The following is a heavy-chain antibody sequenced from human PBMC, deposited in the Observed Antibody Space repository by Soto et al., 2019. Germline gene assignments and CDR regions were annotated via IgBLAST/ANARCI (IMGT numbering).Heavy chain of an antibody. Sequence: EVQLLESGGGLVQPGGSLRLSCAASGFTFSNYAMSWVRQAPGKGLEWVSAISGSGESTFYGDSVKGRFTVSRDNSKNTLYLQINSLGVEDTAEYYCAKGGGSCCFDCWGQGTLVTVSS. CDR1: GFTFSNYA. D-gene: IGHD2-15*01. V-gene: IGHV3-23*01. CDR2: ISGSGEST. CDR3: AKGGGSCCFDC. J-gene: IGHJ4*02.